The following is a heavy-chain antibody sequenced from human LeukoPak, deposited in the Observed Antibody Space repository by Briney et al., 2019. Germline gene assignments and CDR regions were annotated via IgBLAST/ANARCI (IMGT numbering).Heavy chain of an antibody. CDR3: ARRRGVWFGETWFDY. CDR1: GGSFNGYY. J-gene: IGHJ4*02. Sequence: PSETLSLTCAVSGGSFNGYYWTWIRQPPGKGLEWIGEITHSESTNYNPSLKSRVTISVDPSKNQFSLKMNSVTAADTAVYYCARRRGVWFGETWFDYWGQGTLVTVSS. CDR2: ITHSEST. D-gene: IGHD3-10*01. V-gene: IGHV4-34*01.